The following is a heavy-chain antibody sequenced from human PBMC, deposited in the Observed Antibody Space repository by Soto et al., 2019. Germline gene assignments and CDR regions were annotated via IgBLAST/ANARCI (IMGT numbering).Heavy chain of an antibody. CDR1: GGSVSTGSYN. CDR2: IFFTGSA. J-gene: IGHJ6*02. V-gene: IGHV4-61*01. CDR3: ARDGHGMDV. Sequence: PSETLSLTCTVSGGSVSTGSYNWSWIRLPPGKTLEWIGNIFFTGSAHYNPSLNNRVTTSVDTSKDQFSLTLTSVTAADTAVYYCARDGHGMDVWGQGTTVTVSS.